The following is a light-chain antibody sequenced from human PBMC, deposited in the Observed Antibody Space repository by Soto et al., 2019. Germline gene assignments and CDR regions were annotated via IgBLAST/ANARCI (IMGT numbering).Light chain of an antibody. CDR2: DAS. CDR1: QSISSW. CDR3: QQYNSYSRT. V-gene: IGKV1-5*01. J-gene: IGKJ1*01. Sequence: VQMTRCPSTLSESVEDRLTITCRASQSISSWLAWYQQKTGKXYKXXIYDASSLESGVPSRFSGSGSGTEFTLNVRGLQPDDGATYDGQQYNSYSRTFGPGTKVDIK.